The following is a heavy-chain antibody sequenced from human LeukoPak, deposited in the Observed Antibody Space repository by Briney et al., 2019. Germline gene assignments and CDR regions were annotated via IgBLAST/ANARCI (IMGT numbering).Heavy chain of an antibody. Sequence: GGSLRLSCAASGFTFSSYAMSWVRQAPGKGLEWVSAISSSGGSTFYADSVKGRFTTSRDNSKNTLYLQMNSLRAEDTAVYYCAKIQGYYFDYWGQGTLVTVSS. CDR3: AKIQGYYFDY. J-gene: IGHJ4*02. D-gene: IGHD5-18*01. CDR1: GFTFSSYA. CDR2: ISSSGGST. V-gene: IGHV3-23*01.